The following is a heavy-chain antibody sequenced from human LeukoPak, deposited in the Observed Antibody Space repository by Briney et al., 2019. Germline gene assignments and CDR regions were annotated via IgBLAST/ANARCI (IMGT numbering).Heavy chain of an antibody. CDR2: ISYDGSNK. V-gene: IGHV3-30*18. Sequence: GGSLRLSCAASGFTFSSYGMHWVRQAPGKGLEWVAVISYDGSNKYYADSVKGRFTISRDNSKNTLYLQMNSLRAEDTAVYYCAKDREGRRSSSWYYGAFDVWGQGTMVTVSS. CDR1: GFTFSSYG. CDR3: AKDREGRRSSSWYYGAFDV. D-gene: IGHD6-13*01. J-gene: IGHJ3*01.